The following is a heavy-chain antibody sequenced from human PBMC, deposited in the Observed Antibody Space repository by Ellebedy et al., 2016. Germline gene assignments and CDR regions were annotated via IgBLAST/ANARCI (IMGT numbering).Heavy chain of an antibody. Sequence: GGSLRLXXGASGFTFSNYAMSWVRQAPGKGLEWVSSISGSGGLSGPGGTTDYADSVKGRFTISRDNSQSTLYLQMNSLSAENTAVYYCAKGLVEWEVLNLDSWGQGTPVTVSS. CDR2: ISGSGGLSGPGGTT. V-gene: IGHV3-23*01. CDR3: AKGLVEWEVLNLDS. D-gene: IGHD2-8*02. CDR1: GFTFSNYA. J-gene: IGHJ5*01.